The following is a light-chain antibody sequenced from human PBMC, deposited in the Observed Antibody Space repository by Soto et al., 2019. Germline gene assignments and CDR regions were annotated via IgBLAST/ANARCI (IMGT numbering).Light chain of an antibody. V-gene: IGKV3-20*01. CDR2: NAS. CDR1: QSVSSSY. CDR3: QQCGSSPWT. Sequence: ENVLTQSPDTLSLSPGERATLSCRASQSVSSSYLAWYQQKPGQAPRLLIYNASSRATGIPDRFSGGGSKTDFALTISRLEPEDFAVYYCQQCGSSPWTFGRGNKVDIK. J-gene: IGKJ1*01.